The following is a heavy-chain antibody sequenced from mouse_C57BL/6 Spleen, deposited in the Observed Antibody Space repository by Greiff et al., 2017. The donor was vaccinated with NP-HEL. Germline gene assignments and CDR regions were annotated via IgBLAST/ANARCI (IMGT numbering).Heavy chain of an antibody. J-gene: IGHJ4*01. CDR2: ISDGGSYT. D-gene: IGHD2-4*01. CDR1: GFTFSSYA. CDR3: AREGLPLAMDY. V-gene: IGHV5-4*01. Sequence: EVQLQESGGGLVKPGGSLKLSCAASGFTFSSYAMSWVRQTPEKRLEWVATISDGGSYTYYPDNVKGRFTISRDNAKNNLYLQMSHLKSEDTAMYYCAREGLPLAMDYWGQGTSVTVSS.